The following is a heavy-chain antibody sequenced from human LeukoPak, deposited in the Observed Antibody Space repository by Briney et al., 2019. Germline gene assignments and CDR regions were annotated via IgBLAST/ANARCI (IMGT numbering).Heavy chain of an antibody. D-gene: IGHD3-3*01. CDR2: INHSGST. V-gene: IGHV4-34*01. Sequence: SETLSLTCAVYGGSFSGYYWSWIRQPPGKGMKWIGEINHSGSTNYNPSLKSRVTISVDTSKNQFSLKLSSVTAADTAVYYCARGIVLTRFLEWLPAPYYFDYWGQGTLVTVSS. CDR3: ARGIVLTRFLEWLPAPYYFDY. J-gene: IGHJ4*02. CDR1: GGSFSGYY.